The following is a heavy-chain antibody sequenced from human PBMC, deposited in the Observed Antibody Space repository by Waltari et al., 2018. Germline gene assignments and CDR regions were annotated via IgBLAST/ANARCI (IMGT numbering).Heavy chain of an antibody. CDR2: IKPKSGGT. J-gene: IGHJ5*02. CDR1: GYTFTGYF. Sequence: QVQVVQSGTEVKKPGASVKVSCKASGYTFTGYFIHWVRQAPGQGLEWMGWIKPKSGGTNYAQKFQGRVTMTRDTSVSTTYMELGRLRSDDTAVYYCARGGITAAGPHWFDPWGQGTLVTVSS. D-gene: IGHD6-13*01. CDR3: ARGGITAAGPHWFDP. V-gene: IGHV1-2*02.